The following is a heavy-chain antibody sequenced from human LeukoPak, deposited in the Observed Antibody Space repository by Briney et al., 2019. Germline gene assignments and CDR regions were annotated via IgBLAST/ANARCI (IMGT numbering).Heavy chain of an antibody. V-gene: IGHV1-18*01. J-gene: IGHJ4*02. D-gene: IGHD6-19*01. CDR2: ISVYNGNT. Sequence: GASVKVSCKASGYTFTNYGISWVRQAPGQGLEWMGWISVYNGNTNYAQKFQGRVTMTTDTSTRTAYMELRSLRSDDTAVYHCAREVEQWLVRGGDYWGQGTLVTVSS. CDR1: GYTFTNYG. CDR3: AREVEQWLVRGGDY.